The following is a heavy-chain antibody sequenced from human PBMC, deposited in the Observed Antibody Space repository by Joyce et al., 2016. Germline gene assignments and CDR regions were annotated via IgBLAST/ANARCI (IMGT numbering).Heavy chain of an antibody. CDR2: ISRDNTYI. V-gene: IGHV3-21*05. D-gene: IGHD4-11*01. J-gene: IGHJ4*02. Sequence: EVQLVESGGGLVKPGESLRLSCTASGFIFSSYSMTWVRQAPGKGLEGVSYISRDNTYIFHADSGKGRFTISRDNARNSLYLQMNSLRAEDTAVYYCARDVLTTVTKAYGYWGQGTLVAVSS. CDR3: ARDVLTTVTKAYGY. CDR1: GFIFSSYS.